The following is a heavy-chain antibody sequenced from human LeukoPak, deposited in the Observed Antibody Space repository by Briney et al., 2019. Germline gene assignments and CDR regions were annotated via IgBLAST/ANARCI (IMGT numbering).Heavy chain of an antibody. J-gene: IGHJ4*02. Sequence: GGSLRLSCAASGFTFNNAWMSWVRQAPGKGLEWVGRIKSKTDGGTTDYAAPVKGRFTISRDDSKNSLYLQINSLKTEDTAVYYCTTDPRYYYGSGSPSPRIDYWGQGTLVTVSS. V-gene: IGHV3-15*01. CDR1: GFTFNNAW. CDR2: IKSKTDGGTT. CDR3: TTDPRYYYGSGSPSPRIDY. D-gene: IGHD3-10*01.